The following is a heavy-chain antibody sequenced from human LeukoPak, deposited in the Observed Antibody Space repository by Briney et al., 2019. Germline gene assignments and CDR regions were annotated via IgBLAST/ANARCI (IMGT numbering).Heavy chain of an antibody. CDR2: ISGSGGST. J-gene: IGHJ3*02. Sequence: AGGSLRLSFAASGFTFSSYAMSWVRQAPGKGLEWVSAISGSGGSTYYADSVKGRFIISRDNSKNTLYLQMNSLRAEDTAVYYCAKDRPSPYYYDTSGPDAFDIWGQGTMVTVSS. V-gene: IGHV3-23*01. CDR1: GFTFSSYA. CDR3: AKDRPSPYYYDTSGPDAFDI. D-gene: IGHD3-22*01.